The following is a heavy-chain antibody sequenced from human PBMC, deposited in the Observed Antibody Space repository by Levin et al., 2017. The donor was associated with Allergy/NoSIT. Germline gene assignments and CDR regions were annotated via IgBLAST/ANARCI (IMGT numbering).Heavy chain of an antibody. D-gene: IGHD6-6*01. CDR3: AKDRSGSSSSPYYYYYMDV. V-gene: IGHV3-30*18. J-gene: IGHJ6*03. CDR2: ISYDGSNK. Sequence: GGSLRLSCAASGFTFSSYGMHWVRQAPGKGLEWVAVISYDGSNKYYADSVKGRFTISRDNSKNTLYLQMNSLRAEDTAVYYCAKDRSGSSSSPYYYYYMDVWGKGTTVTVSS. CDR1: GFTFSSYG.